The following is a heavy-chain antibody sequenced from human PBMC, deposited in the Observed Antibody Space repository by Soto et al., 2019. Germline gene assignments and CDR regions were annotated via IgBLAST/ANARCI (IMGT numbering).Heavy chain of an antibody. CDR2: IIPILGIA. V-gene: IGHV1-69*04. CDR3: ARDRRSSSWLNWFDP. CDR1: GGTFSSYT. D-gene: IGHD6-13*01. Sequence: VASVKVSCKASGGTFSSYTISWVRQAPGQGLEWMGRIIPILGIANYAQKFQGRVTITADKSTSTAYMELSSLRSEDTAVYYCARDRRSSSWLNWFDPWGQGTLVTVSS. J-gene: IGHJ5*02.